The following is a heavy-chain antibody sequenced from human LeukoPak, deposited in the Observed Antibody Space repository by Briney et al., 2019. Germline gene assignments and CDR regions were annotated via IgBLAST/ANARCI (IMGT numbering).Heavy chain of an antibody. Sequence: PSETLSLTCIVSGGSVSSPNSYWSWIRQPPGKGLGWIGNVYYIGTTSYNSSLQSRVTISIDTSKNQFSLEVTSVTAADTAVYYCARNTSSSPWFDPWGQGTLVTVSS. CDR2: VYYIGTT. CDR3: ARNTSSSPWFDP. D-gene: IGHD6-6*01. CDR1: GGSVSSPNSY. V-gene: IGHV4-61*01. J-gene: IGHJ5*02.